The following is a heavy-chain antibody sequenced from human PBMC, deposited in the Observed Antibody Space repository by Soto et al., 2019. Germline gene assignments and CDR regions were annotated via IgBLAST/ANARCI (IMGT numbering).Heavy chain of an antibody. CDR3: ARHVVENSKQLVLRISGLYYYGMDV. D-gene: IGHD6-13*01. V-gene: IGHV4-39*01. J-gene: IGHJ6*02. CDR1: GGSISSSSYY. CDR2: IYYSGST. Sequence: SETLSLTCTVSGGSISSSSYYWGWIRQPPGKGLEWIGSIYYSGSTYYNPSLKSRVTISVDTSKNQFSLKLSSVTAADTAVYYCARHVVENSKQLVLRISGLYYYGMDVWGQGTTVTVSS.